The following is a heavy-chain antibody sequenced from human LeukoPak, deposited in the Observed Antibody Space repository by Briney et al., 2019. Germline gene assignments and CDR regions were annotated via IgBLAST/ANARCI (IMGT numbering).Heavy chain of an antibody. V-gene: IGHV4-59*01. CDR3: ARDNYGGNSED. CDR2: IHYSGGIT. Sequence: SETLSLTCTVSGGSISSYYWSWIRQPPGKGLEWIGYIHYSGGITYYNPSLKSRVTISVDTSKNQFSLKLSSVTAADTAVYYCARDNYGGNSEDWGQGTLVTVSS. J-gene: IGHJ4*02. CDR1: GGSISSYY. D-gene: IGHD4-23*01.